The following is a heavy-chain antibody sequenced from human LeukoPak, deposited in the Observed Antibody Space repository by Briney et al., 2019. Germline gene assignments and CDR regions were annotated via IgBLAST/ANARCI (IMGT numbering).Heavy chain of an antibody. CDR1: GFGFSYHA. V-gene: IGHV3-23*01. CDR2: ISGSGAST. J-gene: IGHJ4*02. CDR3: AKDVGKWESLHFFDY. D-gene: IGHD1-26*01. Sequence: GGSLRLPCAASGFGFSYHAMHWVRQAPGKGLEWISGISGSGASTYYADSVKGRFTISRDDSRNTLYLQMNSLRGDDTAVYYCAKDVGKWESLHFFDYWGQGTLVTVSS.